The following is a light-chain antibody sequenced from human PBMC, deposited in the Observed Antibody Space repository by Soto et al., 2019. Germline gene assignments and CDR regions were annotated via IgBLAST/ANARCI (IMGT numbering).Light chain of an antibody. CDR1: QTISSY. Sequence: DIQMTQSPSSLSASVGDRVTITCRASQTISSYLNWYQQKPGKAPKLLIYAASILQNGVPSRFSGSGSGTEFTLTISSLQPDDFATYYCQQSHSIPYTFGQGTKLEIK. V-gene: IGKV1-39*01. CDR2: AAS. J-gene: IGKJ2*01. CDR3: QQSHSIPYT.